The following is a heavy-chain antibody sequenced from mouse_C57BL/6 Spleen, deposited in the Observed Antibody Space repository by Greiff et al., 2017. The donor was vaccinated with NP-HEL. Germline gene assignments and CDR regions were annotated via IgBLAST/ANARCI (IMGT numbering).Heavy chain of an antibody. Sequence: QVHVKQSGPELVKPGASVKISCKASGYAFSSSWMNWVKQRPGKGLEWIGRIYPGDGDTNYNGKFKGKATLTADKSSSTAYMQLSSLTSEDSAVYFCARFGNYVEAMDYWGQGTSVTVSS. D-gene: IGHD2-1*01. CDR1: GYAFSSSW. CDR2: IYPGDGDT. V-gene: IGHV1-82*01. J-gene: IGHJ4*01. CDR3: ARFGNYVEAMDY.